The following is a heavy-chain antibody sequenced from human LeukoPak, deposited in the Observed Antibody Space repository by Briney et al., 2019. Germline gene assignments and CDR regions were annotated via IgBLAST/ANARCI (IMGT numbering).Heavy chain of an antibody. CDR2: IYYSGST. J-gene: IGHJ3*02. D-gene: IGHD6-19*01. CDR1: GGSISSYY. CDR3: ARHLHGGGSFAVENDAFDI. V-gene: IGHV4-59*08. Sequence: PSETLSLTCTVSGGSISSYYWSWIRQPPGKGLEWIGYIYYSGSTYYNPSLKSRVTISVDTSKNQFSLKLSSVTAADTAVYYCARHLHGGGSFAVENDAFDIWGQGTMVTVSS.